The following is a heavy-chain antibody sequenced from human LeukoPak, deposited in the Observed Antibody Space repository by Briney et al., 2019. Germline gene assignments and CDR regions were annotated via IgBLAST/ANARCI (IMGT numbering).Heavy chain of an antibody. CDR1: GFIFSSYG. V-gene: IGHV3-30*12. Sequence: GGSLRLSCAASGFIFSSYGMHWVRQAPGKGLEWVAVIYYDGSNEYYADSVRGRFTISRDNSKNTLFLQMNSLRAEDTAVYYCARDTFYSTGAYGLDVWGQGTTVTVSS. D-gene: IGHD2-8*02. CDR3: ARDTFYSTGAYGLDV. CDR2: IYYDGSNE. J-gene: IGHJ6*02.